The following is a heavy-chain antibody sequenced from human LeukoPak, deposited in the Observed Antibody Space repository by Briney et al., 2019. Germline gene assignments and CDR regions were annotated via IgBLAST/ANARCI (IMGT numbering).Heavy chain of an antibody. CDR1: GGSISRGDNY. Sequence: SETLSLTCTVSGGSISRGDNYWSWIRQYPGKGLECVGYIYYSGRTYYNPSLKSRVTISIDTSRSQFSLRLSSVTAADTAVYYCARDRSGSSSLNALDIWGQGTMVTVSS. D-gene: IGHD3-10*01. J-gene: IGHJ3*02. CDR3: ARDRSGSSSLNALDI. V-gene: IGHV4-31*03. CDR2: IYYSGRT.